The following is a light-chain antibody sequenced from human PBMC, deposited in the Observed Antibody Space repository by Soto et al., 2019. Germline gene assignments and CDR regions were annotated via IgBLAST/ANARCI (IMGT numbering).Light chain of an antibody. CDR1: QSVSSSY. J-gene: IGKJ3*01. Sequence: EIVLTQSPGTLSLSPGERATLSCRASQSVSSSYLAWYQQKPGQAPRLLIYGASSRATGIPDRFSGSGSGTDFALTISRLEPEDFAVYYCQQDCSSLFTFGPGTKLDIK. CDR3: QQDCSSLFT. CDR2: GAS. V-gene: IGKV3-20*01.